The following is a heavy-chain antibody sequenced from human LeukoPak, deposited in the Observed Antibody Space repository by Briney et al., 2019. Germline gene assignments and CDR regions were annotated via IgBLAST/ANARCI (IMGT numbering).Heavy chain of an antibody. D-gene: IGHD3-9*01. CDR1: GFIFSSYA. CDR3: ATPDVRLRYFDWSPNE. J-gene: IGHJ4*02. V-gene: IGHV3-23*01. Sequence: GGSLTLSCVASGFIFSSYAMNWVRQAPGGALEWVSGISGIDASTHYADSVKGRFTISRDHSMNTVYLPMYSLRVDDTAVYYCATPDVRLRYFDWSPNEWGQGTLVTVSS. CDR2: ISGIDAST.